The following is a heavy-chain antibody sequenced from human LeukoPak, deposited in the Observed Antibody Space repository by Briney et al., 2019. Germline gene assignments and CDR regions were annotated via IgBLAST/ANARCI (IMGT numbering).Heavy chain of an antibody. CDR1: GYTFTREA. D-gene: IGHD5-18*01. J-gene: IGHJ4*02. V-gene: IGHV1-18*01. CDR2: ISAYNGNT. CDR3: ARDRSGYSYGYSDY. Sequence: GASVKVSCKAFGYTFTREAIGWVRQAPGQGLEWMGWISAYNGNTNYAQKLQGRVTMTTDTSTSTAYMELRSLRSDDTAVYYCARDRSGYSYGYSDYWGQGTLVTVSS.